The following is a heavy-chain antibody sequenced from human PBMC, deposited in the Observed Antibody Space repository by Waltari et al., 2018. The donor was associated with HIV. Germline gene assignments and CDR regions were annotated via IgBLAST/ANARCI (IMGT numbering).Heavy chain of an antibody. D-gene: IGHD5-18*01. V-gene: IGHV1-2*04. CDR1: GSTFSDYY. CDR3: ARDAEVLGYSYRNYYYYYGMDA. Sequence: QVQLVQSGAEVKQVGASVKVSCKASGSTFSDYYIHWVRQAPGQGLEWMGWINPNSGGTTYAQKFQGWVTMTRDTSVSTAYMELSRLRSDDTAVYYCARDAEVLGYSYRNYYYYYGMDAWGQGTTVTVSS. J-gene: IGHJ6*02. CDR2: INPNSGGT.